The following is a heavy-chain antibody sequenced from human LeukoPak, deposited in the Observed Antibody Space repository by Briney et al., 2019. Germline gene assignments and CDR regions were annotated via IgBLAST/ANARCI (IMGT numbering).Heavy chain of an antibody. CDR2: IYYSGST. J-gene: IGHJ4*02. Sequence: SETLSLTCTVSGGSISSYYWSWIRQPPGKGLEWIGYIYYSGSTNYNPSLKSRVTISVDTSKNQFSLKLSSVTAADTAVYYCARGAFIAADFDYWGQGTLDTVSS. V-gene: IGHV4-59*01. CDR1: GGSISSYY. D-gene: IGHD6-6*01. CDR3: ARGAFIAADFDY.